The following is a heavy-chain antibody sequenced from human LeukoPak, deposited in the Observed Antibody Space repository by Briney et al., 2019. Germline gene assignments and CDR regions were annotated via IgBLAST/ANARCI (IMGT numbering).Heavy chain of an antibody. CDR2: ISGSGGST. Sequence: GGSLRLSCAASGFTFSSYAMSWVRQAPGKGLEWVSAISGSGGSTYYADSMKGRFTISRDNSKNTLYLQMNSLRAEDTAVYYCAKAPGPTVTTQHYYFDYWGQGTLVTVSS. J-gene: IGHJ4*02. CDR1: GFTFSSYA. D-gene: IGHD4-17*01. V-gene: IGHV3-23*01. CDR3: AKAPGPTVTTQHYYFDY.